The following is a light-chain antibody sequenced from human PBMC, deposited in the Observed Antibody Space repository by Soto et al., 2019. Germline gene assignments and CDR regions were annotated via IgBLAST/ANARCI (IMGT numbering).Light chain of an antibody. CDR3: SSPTSSTTRL. CDR2: DVS. V-gene: IGLV2-14*01. J-gene: IGLJ1*01. Sequence: SGLAQRGAVSGAPAQAVTISGTGTSSDVGGYKYVSWYQQHPGKAPKLIIYDVSNRPSGVSHRFSGSKSGDTASLTISGLQAEDEADYYCSSPTSSTTRLFGTGTKVTVL. CDR1: SSDVGGYKY.